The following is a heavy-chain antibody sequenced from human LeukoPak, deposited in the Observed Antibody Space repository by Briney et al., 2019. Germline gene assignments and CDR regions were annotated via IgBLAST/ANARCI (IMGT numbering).Heavy chain of an antibody. Sequence: GGSLRLSCVASGFTFSNYGMHWARQAPGKGLEWVAVISSDERTTYYADSVKGRFTISRDLSKSTLYLQMDSLTGEDTAVYYCAKEKAHAHPVDYWGQGTPVTVSS. V-gene: IGHV3-30*18. J-gene: IGHJ4*02. CDR2: ISSDERTT. CDR3: AKEKAHAHPVDY. CDR1: GFTFSNYG.